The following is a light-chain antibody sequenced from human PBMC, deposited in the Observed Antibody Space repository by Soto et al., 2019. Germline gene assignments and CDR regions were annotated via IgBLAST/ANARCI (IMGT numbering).Light chain of an antibody. V-gene: IGLV1-44*01. CDR3: GAWDDSLSVV. Sequence: QAVVTQPPSASGTPGQRVTISCSGSSSNIGSNTVNWYQQLPGTAPKLLIYSNNQRPSGVPDRFSGSKSGTSASLAISGLQSEDEADYYCGAWDDSLSVVFGGGTQLTVL. CDR1: SSNIGSNT. CDR2: SNN. J-gene: IGLJ2*01.